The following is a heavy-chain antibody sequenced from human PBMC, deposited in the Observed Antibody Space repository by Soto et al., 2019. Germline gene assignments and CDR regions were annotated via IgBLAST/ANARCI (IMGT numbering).Heavy chain of an antibody. CDR3: AASAEPVVFSI. Sequence: QGQLVQFGAEVKKPGDSVKVFCKSSGFYDINWVRQAPGQGLEWVGYVIIDSRRTGNAQKFQGRLSMSGEPSISPAYMEIGDFRSEDTAVYFCAASAEPVVFSIWGQGQLVTVAS. J-gene: IGHJ1*01. D-gene: IGHD2-15*01. CDR1: GFYD. CDR2: VIIDSRRT. V-gene: IGHV1-8*01.